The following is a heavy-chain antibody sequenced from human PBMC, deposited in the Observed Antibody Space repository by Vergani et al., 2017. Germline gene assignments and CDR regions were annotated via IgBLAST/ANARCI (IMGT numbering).Heavy chain of an antibody. CDR3: ARVNTETNGHLYYYYYMDV. D-gene: IGHD4-11*01. CDR1: GGSFTRYH. Sequence: QVQLQQCGGGLLKPSETLSLTCVVNGGSFTRYHWTWIRQSPGEGLEWVGDIDHTGRPDYNPSLKSRLTMSVDKSRNQFSLTLNSVTATDTAIYFCARVNTETNGHLYYYYYMDVWGQGTAVTVS. V-gene: IGHV4-34*01. J-gene: IGHJ6*03. CDR2: IDHTGRP.